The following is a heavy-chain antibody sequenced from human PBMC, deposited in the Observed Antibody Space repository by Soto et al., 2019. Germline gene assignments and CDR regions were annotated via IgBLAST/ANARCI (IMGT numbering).Heavy chain of an antibody. D-gene: IGHD3-16*01. CDR2: IYHRGRT. J-gene: IGHJ5*02. V-gene: IGHV4-31*03. Sequence: QVQLQESGPGLVKPSQTLSLTCTVSGGSISSGGYYWSWIRQHPGKGLDWIGDIYHRGRTYSNPSFRSRVTLSGDTLKIQFSLKLSSATAADTALNSLARDLTCVGVGHLFDPWGQGTLVTVSS. CDR3: ARDLTCVGVGHLFDP. CDR1: GGSISSGGYY.